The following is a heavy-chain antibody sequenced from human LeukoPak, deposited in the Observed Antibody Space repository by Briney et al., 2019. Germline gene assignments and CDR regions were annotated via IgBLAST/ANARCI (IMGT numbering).Heavy chain of an antibody. V-gene: IGHV4-39*01. CDR2: IYYSGGA. D-gene: IGHD3-10*01. CDR3: ARSTPSGRGNWFDP. CDR1: GGSISSTGYY. Sequence: PSETLSLTCTVSGGSISSTGYYWGWIRQPPGKGLEWIGSIYYSGGAYYNPSLKSRVTLSVDTSKNQFSLKLSSVTAADMALYYCARSTPSGRGNWFDPWGQGTLVTVSS. J-gene: IGHJ5*02.